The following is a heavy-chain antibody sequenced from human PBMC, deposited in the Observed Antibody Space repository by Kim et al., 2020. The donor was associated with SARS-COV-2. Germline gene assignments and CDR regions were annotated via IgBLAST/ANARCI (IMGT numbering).Heavy chain of an antibody. Sequence: ASVKVSCKASGYTFTSYAMNWVRQAPGQGLEWMGWINTNTGNPTYAQGFTGRFVFSLDTSVSTAYLQISSLKAEDTAVYYCARDAGGYYGSGSYYNVDWFDPWGQGTLVTVSS. J-gene: IGHJ5*02. CDR2: INTNTGNP. V-gene: IGHV7-4-1*02. D-gene: IGHD3-10*01. CDR1: GYTFTSYA. CDR3: ARDAGGYYGSGSYYNVDWFDP.